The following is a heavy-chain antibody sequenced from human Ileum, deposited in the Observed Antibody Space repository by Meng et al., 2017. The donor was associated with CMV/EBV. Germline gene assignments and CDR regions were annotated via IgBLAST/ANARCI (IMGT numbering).Heavy chain of an antibody. CDR3: ARDGLSGRYFDY. CDR2: IDTSTGNP. Sequence: QVHLVQSGSELKKPGASVKVSCKTSGYTFTSNNIIWVRQAPGQGPEWMGWIDTSTGNPTYAQGFTGRFVFSLDTSVNTAYLEISSLKAEDTAVYYCARDGLSGRYFDYWGQGTLVTVSS. D-gene: IGHD1-26*01. J-gene: IGHJ4*02. CDR1: GYTFTSNN. V-gene: IGHV7-4-1*02.